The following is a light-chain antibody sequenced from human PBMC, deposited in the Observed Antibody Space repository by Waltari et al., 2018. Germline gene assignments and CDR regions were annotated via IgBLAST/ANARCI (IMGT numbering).Light chain of an antibody. CDR2: VNSDGSH. V-gene: IGLV4-69*01. CDR1: SGHSRNP. Sequence: QLVLTQSPSASASLGASVKLTCTLSSGHSRNPIAWPLQQPEKGPRYLMKVNSDGSHSKGDKIPDRFSGSSSGAEHYLTISSLQSEDEADYYCQTGGHGTWVFGGGTKLTVL. J-gene: IGLJ3*02. CDR3: QTGGHGTWV.